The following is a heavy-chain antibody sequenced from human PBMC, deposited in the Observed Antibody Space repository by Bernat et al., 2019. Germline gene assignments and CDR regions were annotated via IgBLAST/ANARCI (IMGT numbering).Heavy chain of an antibody. J-gene: IGHJ5*02. V-gene: IGHV4-61*01. CDR3: ARTGYCSGGSCYSGWFDP. CDR1: GDSVTTSNYY. D-gene: IGHD2-15*01. CDR2: IYYSGST. Sequence: VQLQESGLGLVKPSETLSLTCTVSGDSVTTSNYYWSWIRQPPGKGLEWIAYIYYSGSTNYNPSLKSRATISLDTSKNQFSLKLTSVTAADTAVYLCARTGYCSGGSCYSGWFDPWGQGTLVTVSS.